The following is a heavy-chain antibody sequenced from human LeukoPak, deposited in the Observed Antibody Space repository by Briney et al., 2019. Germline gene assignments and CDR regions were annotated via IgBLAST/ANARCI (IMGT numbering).Heavy chain of an antibody. CDR1: GFTFSSYS. D-gene: IGHD1-7*01. Sequence: GGSLRLSCAASGFTFSSYSMNWVRQAPGKGLEWVSSISSSSSYIYYADSVKGRFTISRDNAKNSLYLQMNSLRAEDTAVYYCARDAYNWNYGEGTVWFDPWGQGTLVTVSS. CDR2: ISSSSSYI. J-gene: IGHJ5*02. V-gene: IGHV3-21*01. CDR3: ARDAYNWNYGEGTVWFDP.